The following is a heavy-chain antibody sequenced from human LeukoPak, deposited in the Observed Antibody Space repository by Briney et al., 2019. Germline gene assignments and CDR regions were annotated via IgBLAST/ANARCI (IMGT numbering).Heavy chain of an antibody. CDR3: ARAGYSGYDWQSYYYYGVDV. CDR1: GGSISSYY. J-gene: IGHJ6*02. CDR2: IYYSGST. Sequence: PSETLSLTCTVSGGSISSYYWSWIRQPPGKGLEWIGYIYYSGSTNYNPSLKSRVTISVDTSKNQFSLKLSSVTAADTAVYYCARAGYSGYDWQSYYYYGVDVWGQGTTVTVSS. D-gene: IGHD5-12*01. V-gene: IGHV4-59*01.